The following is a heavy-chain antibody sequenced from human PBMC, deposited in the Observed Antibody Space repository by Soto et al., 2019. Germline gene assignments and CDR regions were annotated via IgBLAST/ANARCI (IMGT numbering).Heavy chain of an antibody. Sequence: NPSETLSPTCTVSGGSISSVNNHFSNHYCSWIRLSPGKGLEWIGYISNIGFTRYNPSLKSRVSISVDRSKNQFSLKLSSVTAADTAVYYCARVPSPWGQGTLVTVSS. CDR3: ARVPSP. CDR1: GGSISSVNNHFSNHY. J-gene: IGHJ5*02. CDR2: ISNIGFT. V-gene: IGHV4-61*05.